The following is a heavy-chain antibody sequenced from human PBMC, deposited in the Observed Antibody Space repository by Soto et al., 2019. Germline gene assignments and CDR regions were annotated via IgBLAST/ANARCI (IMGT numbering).Heavy chain of an antibody. D-gene: IGHD6-25*01. CDR1: GGSISSYY. V-gene: IGHV4-59*01. CDR3: AREMAAGAFDI. Sequence: SSGTLSLTCTVSGGSISSYYWSWIRQPPGKGLEWIGYIYYSGSTNYNPSLKSRVTISVDTSKNQFSLKLSSVTAADTAVYYCAREMAAGAFDIWGQGTMVTVSS. J-gene: IGHJ3*02. CDR2: IYYSGST.